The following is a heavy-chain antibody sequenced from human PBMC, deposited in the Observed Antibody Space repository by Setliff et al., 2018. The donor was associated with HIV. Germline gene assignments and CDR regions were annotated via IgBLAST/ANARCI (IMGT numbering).Heavy chain of an antibody. J-gene: IGHJ6*03. CDR1: GGSMSSHY. CDR3: ARGSGYDSSQYMDV. Sequence: SETLSLTCTVSGGSMSSHYWSWIRQPPGKGLEWIGYIYYTGSTNYNPSLKSRVTISVDTSKTQFSLKLSSVTAADTAVYYCARGSGYDSSQYMDVWGKGTTVTVSS. CDR2: IYYTGST. D-gene: IGHD5-12*01. V-gene: IGHV4-59*11.